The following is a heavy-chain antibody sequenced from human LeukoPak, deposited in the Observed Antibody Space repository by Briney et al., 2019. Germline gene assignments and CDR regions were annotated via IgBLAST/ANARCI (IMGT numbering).Heavy chain of an antibody. CDR2: VYYSGRT. V-gene: IGHV4-39*01. D-gene: IGHD3-22*01. Sequence: SETLSLTCTVSGGSISSSSYYWDWIRQPPGKALEWIGTVYYSGRTYYSPSLESRVTISVDTSKNQFSLKLSSLTAADTALYFCARRRYYDSSGYLDWGQGTLVTVSS. CDR3: ARRRYYDSSGYLD. J-gene: IGHJ1*01. CDR1: GGSISSSSYY.